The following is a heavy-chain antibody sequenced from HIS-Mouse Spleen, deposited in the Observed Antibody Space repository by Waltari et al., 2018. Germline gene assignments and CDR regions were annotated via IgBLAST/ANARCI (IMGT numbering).Heavy chain of an antibody. Sequence: QVQLVQSGAEVKKPGSSVKVSCKASGGTFSSYAISWVRQAPGQGLEWMGRIIPILCIANYANQLQCRGTITADKSPSTAYMELSSLRSEDTAVYYCARRPLAAAGAFDIWVQGTMVTVSS. CDR1: GGTFSSYA. V-gene: IGHV1-69*04. CDR3: ARRPLAAAGAFDI. CDR2: IIPILCIA. J-gene: IGHJ3*02. D-gene: IGHD6-13*01.